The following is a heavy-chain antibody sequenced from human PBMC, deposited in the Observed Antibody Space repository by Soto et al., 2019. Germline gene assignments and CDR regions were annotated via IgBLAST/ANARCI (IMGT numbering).Heavy chain of an antibody. CDR2: ISSNGGST. Sequence: GGSLRLSCSASGFTFSSYAMHWVRQAPGKGLEYVSAISSNGGSTYYADSVKGRFTISRDNSKNTLYLQMSSLRAEDTAVYYCVKDIWQQLVRINFDYWGQGTLVTVSS. CDR1: GFTFSSYA. CDR3: VKDIWQQLVRINFDY. J-gene: IGHJ4*02. D-gene: IGHD6-13*01. V-gene: IGHV3-64D*09.